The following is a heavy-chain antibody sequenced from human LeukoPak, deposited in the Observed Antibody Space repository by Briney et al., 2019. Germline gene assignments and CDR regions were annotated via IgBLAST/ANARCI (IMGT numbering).Heavy chain of an antibody. CDR1: GGSISSYF. Sequence: PSETLSLTCTVSGGSISSYFWSWIRQPPGKGLEWIGCIYYSGSTNYNPSLTSRVTISVDTSKNQLSLKLSSVTAADTAVYYCAGTYYYDSSGYYYVGLWGQGTLVTVSS. CDR3: AGTYYYDSSGYYYVGL. CDR2: IYYSGST. J-gene: IGHJ5*02. V-gene: IGHV4-59*01. D-gene: IGHD3-22*01.